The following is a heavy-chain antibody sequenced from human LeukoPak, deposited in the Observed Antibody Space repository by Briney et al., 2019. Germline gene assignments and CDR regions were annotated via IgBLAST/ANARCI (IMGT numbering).Heavy chain of an antibody. CDR1: GFTFSSYG. V-gene: IGHV3-33*01. Sequence: GGSLRLSCAASGFTFSSYGMHWVRQAPGKGLEWVAVIWYDGSNRYYADSVKGRFTISRDNPKNTLYLQMNSLRAEDTAAYYCARDGDYYDSSGQGIYFDYWGQGTLVTVSS. CDR3: ARDGDYYDSSGQGIYFDY. D-gene: IGHD3-22*01. J-gene: IGHJ4*02. CDR2: IWYDGSNR.